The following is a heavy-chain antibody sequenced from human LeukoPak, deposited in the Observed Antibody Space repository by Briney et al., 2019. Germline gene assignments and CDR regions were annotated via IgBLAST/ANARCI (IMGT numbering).Heavy chain of an antibody. CDR3: ARVIRYCSGGSCYAPAFDP. D-gene: IGHD2-15*01. V-gene: IGHV3-53*01. J-gene: IGHJ5*02. CDR1: GFTVSSNY. Sequence: GGSLRLSCAASGFTVSSNYMSWVRQAPGKGLEWVSVIYSGGSTYYADSVKGRFTISRDNSKNTLYLQMNSLRAEDTAVYYCARVIRYCSGGSCYAPAFDPWGQGTLVTVSS. CDR2: IYSGGST.